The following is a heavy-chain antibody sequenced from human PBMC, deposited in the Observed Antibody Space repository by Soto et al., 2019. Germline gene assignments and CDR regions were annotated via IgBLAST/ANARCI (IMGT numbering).Heavy chain of an antibody. J-gene: IGHJ4*02. CDR1: GGSISSYY. CDR3: ARHHDS. CDR2: IYYSGST. Sequence: QVQLQESGPGLVKPSETLSLTCTVSGGSISSYYWSWIRQPPGKGLEWIGYIYYSGSTNYNPSLKRRVTISVETSRHRFSLGLSYVTGADTAVYYCARHHDSWGQGTLVTVSS. V-gene: IGHV4-59*08.